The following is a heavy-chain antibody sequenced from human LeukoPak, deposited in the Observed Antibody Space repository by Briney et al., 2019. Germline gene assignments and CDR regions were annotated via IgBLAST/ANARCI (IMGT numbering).Heavy chain of an antibody. Sequence: PSETLSLTCAVYGGSFSGYYWSWIRQPPGKGLEWIGEINHSGSTNYNPSLKSRVTISVDTSKNQFSLKLSSVTAADTAVYYCARQCIAAAGPYYYYYYMDVWGKGTTVTISS. V-gene: IGHV4-34*01. CDR1: GGSFSGYY. CDR3: ARQCIAAAGPYYYYYYMDV. D-gene: IGHD6-13*01. CDR2: INHSGST. J-gene: IGHJ6*03.